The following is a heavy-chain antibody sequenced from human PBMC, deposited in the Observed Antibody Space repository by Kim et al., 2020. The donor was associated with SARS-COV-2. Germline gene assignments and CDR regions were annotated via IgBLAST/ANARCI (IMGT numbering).Heavy chain of an antibody. CDR3: AKELYPTGRDAFDI. V-gene: IGHV3-23*01. Sequence: ADSVKGRVTISRDTSKNTLYLQRNSLRAEDTAVYYCAKELYPTGRDAFDIWGQGTMVTVSS. J-gene: IGHJ3*02. D-gene: IGHD1-26*01.